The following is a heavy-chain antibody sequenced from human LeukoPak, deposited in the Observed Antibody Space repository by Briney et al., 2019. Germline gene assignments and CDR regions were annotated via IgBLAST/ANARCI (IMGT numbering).Heavy chain of an antibody. CDR3: ARAAPSDGDAFDI. CDR2: ISGSGGST. Sequence: PGGSLRLSCAASGFTFSSSEMNWVRQAPGKGLEWVSAISGSGGSTYYADSVKGRFTISRDNSKNTLYLQMNSLRAEDTAVYYCARAAPSDGDAFDIWGQGTMVTVSS. CDR1: GFTFSSSE. V-gene: IGHV3-23*01. J-gene: IGHJ3*02.